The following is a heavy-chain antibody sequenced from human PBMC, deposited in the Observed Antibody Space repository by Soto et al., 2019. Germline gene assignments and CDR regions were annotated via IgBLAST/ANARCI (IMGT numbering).Heavy chain of an antibody. CDR3: AKSTGGTANGMDV. D-gene: IGHD2-8*02. Sequence: EVQLVESGGGLVQPGRSLRLSCGASGFTFDEYGMRWVRQAPGKGLEWVSGISWNSGTIGYADSVKGRFTISRDNAKKSLYLQMSSLRAEDTALYYCAKSTGGTANGMDVWGQGTTVTVSS. V-gene: IGHV3-9*01. CDR1: GFTFDEYG. CDR2: ISWNSGTI. J-gene: IGHJ6*02.